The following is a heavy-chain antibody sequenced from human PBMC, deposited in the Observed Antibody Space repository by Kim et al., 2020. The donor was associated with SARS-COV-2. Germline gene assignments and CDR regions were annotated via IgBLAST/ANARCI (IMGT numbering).Heavy chain of an antibody. Sequence: SETLSLTCTVSGGSISGSSYYWGWLRQPPGKGLEWIGSIYYSGSTYYNPSLKSRVTISVDTSKNQFSLKLSSVTAADTAVYYCARHSLRFLEWANWFYPWGQRALVTVSS. CDR1: GGSISGSSYY. V-gene: IGHV4-39*01. D-gene: IGHD3-3*01. CDR2: IYYSGST. J-gene: IGHJ5*02. CDR3: ARHSLRFLEWANWFYP.